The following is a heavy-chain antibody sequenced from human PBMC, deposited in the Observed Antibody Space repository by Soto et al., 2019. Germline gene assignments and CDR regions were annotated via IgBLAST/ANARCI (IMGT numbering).Heavy chain of an antibody. CDR2: ISGSGGST. J-gene: IGHJ4*02. CDR1: GFTFSSYA. D-gene: IGHD3-10*01. Sequence: PGWSLRLSCAASGFTFSSYAMSWVRQAPGKGLEWVSAISGSGGSTYYADSVKGRFTISRDNSKNTLYLQMNSLRAEDTAVYYCAKDHERILWFGELSVFDYWGQGTLVTVSS. CDR3: AKDHERILWFGELSVFDY. V-gene: IGHV3-23*01.